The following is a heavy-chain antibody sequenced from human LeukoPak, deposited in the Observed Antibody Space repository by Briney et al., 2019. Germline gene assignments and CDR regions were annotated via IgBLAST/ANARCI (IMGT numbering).Heavy chain of an antibody. CDR1: GFTVSSNY. D-gene: IGHD2-15*01. CDR2: IYSGGST. V-gene: IGHV3-53*01. J-gene: IGHJ4*02. CDR3: ASEYCSGGSCYPM. Sequence: PGGSLRLSCAASGFTVSSNYMSWVRQAPGKGLEWVSVIYSGGSTYYADSVKGRSTISRDNSKNTLYLQMNSLRAEDTAVYYCASEYCSGGSCYPMWGQGTLVTVSS.